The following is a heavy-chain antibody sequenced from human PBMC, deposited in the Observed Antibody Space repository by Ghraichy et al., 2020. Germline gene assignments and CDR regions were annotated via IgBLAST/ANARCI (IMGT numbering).Heavy chain of an antibody. V-gene: IGHV3-23*01. CDR2: IGGSDGET. J-gene: IGHJ4*02. CDR3: AKSDCGGIGCKLLDY. CDR1: GFTFSSYA. Sequence: GGSLRLTCSSSGFTFSSYAMSWVRQAPGKGLEWVSRIGGSDGETHYADSVKGRFTISRDNSENMVCLQMDSLRAEDTAVYYCAKSDCGGIGCKLLDYWGQGTPVTVSS. D-gene: IGHD2-21*01.